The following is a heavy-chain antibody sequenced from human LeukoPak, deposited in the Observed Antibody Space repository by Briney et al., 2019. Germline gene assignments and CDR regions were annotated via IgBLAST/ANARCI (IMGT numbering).Heavy chain of an antibody. J-gene: IGHJ4*02. CDR2: ISSSSSTI. V-gene: IGHV3-48*01. CDR1: GFTFSSYS. D-gene: IGHD3-22*01. Sequence: PGGSLRLSCAASGFTFSSYSMNWVRQAPGKGLEWVSYISSSSSTIYYADSVKGRFTISRDNAKNSLYLRMNSLRAEDTAVYYCARDLRHYYYDSSGHIAKRNSRFDYWGQGTLVTVSS. CDR3: ARDLRHYYYDSSGHIAKRNSRFDY.